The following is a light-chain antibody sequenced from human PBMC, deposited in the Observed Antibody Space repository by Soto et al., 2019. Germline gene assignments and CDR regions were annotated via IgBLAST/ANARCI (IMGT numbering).Light chain of an antibody. CDR2: GAS. J-gene: IGKJ1*01. CDR1: QSVSFN. V-gene: IGKV3-15*01. CDR3: QQYNNWPIT. Sequence: EIVMTQSPATLSVSPGERATLSCRASQSVSFNLAWYQQRPGQAPRLLIYGASTRATGIPARFSGSGSGTEFTLTISSLQSEDFALYSCQQYNNWPITVGQGTKVDIK.